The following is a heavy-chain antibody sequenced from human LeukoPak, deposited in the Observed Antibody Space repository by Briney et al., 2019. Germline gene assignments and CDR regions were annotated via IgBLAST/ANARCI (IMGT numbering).Heavy chain of an antibody. CDR2: ISNNGGYT. Sequence: GGSLRLSCAASGFTFNSYVMSWVRQAPGKGLEWVSAISNNGGYTYYADSVQGRFTISRDNSKSTLCLQMNSLRAEDTAVYYCAKQLGYCSDGSCYFPYWGQGTLVTVSS. V-gene: IGHV3-23*01. CDR3: AKQLGYCSDGSCYFPY. D-gene: IGHD2-15*01. CDR1: GFTFNSYV. J-gene: IGHJ4*02.